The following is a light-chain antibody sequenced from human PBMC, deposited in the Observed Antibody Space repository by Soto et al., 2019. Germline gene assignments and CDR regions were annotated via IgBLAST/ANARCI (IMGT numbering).Light chain of an antibody. J-gene: IGKJ5*01. CDR1: QCVSSY. Sequence: EIVLTQYPATLSLSPGERATLSCRASQCVSSYVAWYQQKPGQAPRLLIYDASNRATGIPARFSGSGSGTDFTLTISSLEPEDFAVYYCQQRSNWPPITFGQGTRLEI. CDR3: QQRSNWPPIT. V-gene: IGKV3-11*01. CDR2: DAS.